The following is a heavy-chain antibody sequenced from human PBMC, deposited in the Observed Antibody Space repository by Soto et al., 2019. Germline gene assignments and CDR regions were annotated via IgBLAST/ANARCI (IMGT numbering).Heavy chain of an antibody. V-gene: IGHV4-59*01. Sequence: SDSLSITCAASRRSIIRSYWSWIRQTTGKGLEWIGYIYFRGTTNYNPSLKSRVTMSADTSKNQFSLKLNSVTAADTAVYYCARMNYYDTSGYPFDYGGQGMMVTVS. CDR2: IYFRGTT. CDR3: ARMNYYDTSGYPFDY. J-gene: IGHJ4*02. D-gene: IGHD3-22*01. CDR1: RRSIIRSY.